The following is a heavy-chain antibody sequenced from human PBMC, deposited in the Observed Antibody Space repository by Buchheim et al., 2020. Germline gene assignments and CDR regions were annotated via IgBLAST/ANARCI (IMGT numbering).Heavy chain of an antibody. CDR3: ARDIVVVPAAPGDYYYYYGMDV. Sequence: QVQLQESGPGLVKPSQTLSLTCTVSGGSISSGGYYWSWIRQHPGKGLEWIGYIYYSGSTYYNPSLKSRVTISVDTSKNQFSLKLSSVTAADTAVYYCARDIVVVPAAPGDYYYYYGMDVWGQGTT. CDR1: GGSISSGGYY. CDR2: IYYSGST. V-gene: IGHV4-31*03. J-gene: IGHJ6*02. D-gene: IGHD2-2*01.